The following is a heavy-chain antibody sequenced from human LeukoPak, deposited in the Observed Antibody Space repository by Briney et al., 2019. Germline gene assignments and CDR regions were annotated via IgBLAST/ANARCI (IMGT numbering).Heavy chain of an antibody. V-gene: IGHV3-21*04. Sequence: PGGSLRLSCAASGFTFSSYSMNWVRQAPGKGLEWVSSISSSSSYIYYADSVKGRFTISRDNSKNTLYLQMNSLRAEDTAVYYCAKLSTAAAGAVFDYWGQGTLVTVSS. CDR2: ISSSSSYI. D-gene: IGHD6-13*01. CDR3: AKLSTAAAGAVFDY. J-gene: IGHJ4*02. CDR1: GFTFSSYS.